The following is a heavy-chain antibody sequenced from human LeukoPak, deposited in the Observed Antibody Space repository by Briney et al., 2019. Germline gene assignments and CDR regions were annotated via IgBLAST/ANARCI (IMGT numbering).Heavy chain of an antibody. CDR2: INHSGST. CDR1: GGSFSGYY. V-gene: IGHV4-34*01. D-gene: IGHD5-24*01. J-gene: IGHJ6*03. Sequence: SETLSLTCAVYGGSFSGYYWSWIRQPPGKGLEWIGEINHSGSTNYNPSIERRVTISVDTSKNQFSLKLSSVTAADTAVYYCARGRSGLQSYYYYYYMDVWGKGTTVTVSS. CDR3: ARGRSGLQSYYYYYYMDV.